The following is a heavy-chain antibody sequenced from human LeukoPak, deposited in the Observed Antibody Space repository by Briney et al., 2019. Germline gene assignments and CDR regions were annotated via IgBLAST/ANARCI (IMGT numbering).Heavy chain of an antibody. CDR2: INGDASST. CDR3: ASARGNAYGYFEY. J-gene: IGHJ4*02. D-gene: IGHD5-18*01. CDR1: GLTLSGYW. Sequence: PGGSLRLSCAASGLTLSGYWMHWVRQAPGKGLVWVSLINGDASSTSYADSVKGRFTISRDNAKSTLYLQMKSLRVEDTAVYYCASARGNAYGYFEYWGQGTLVTVSS. V-gene: IGHV3-74*01.